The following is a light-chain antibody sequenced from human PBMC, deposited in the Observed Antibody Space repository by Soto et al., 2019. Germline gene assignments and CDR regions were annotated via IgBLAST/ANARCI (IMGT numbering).Light chain of an antibody. CDR2: EVT. V-gene: IGLV2-14*01. J-gene: IGLJ1*01. CDR1: ISDIGGYEY. CDR3: SSYTDSSTLGLYV. Sequence: QSVLTQPASVSGSPGQSITISCTGTISDIGGYEYVSWYQQHPGKAPRPMIYEVTYRPSGVSNRFSGSKSGSTASLTISGLQAEDEADYYCSSYTDSSTLGLYVFGTGTKVTVL.